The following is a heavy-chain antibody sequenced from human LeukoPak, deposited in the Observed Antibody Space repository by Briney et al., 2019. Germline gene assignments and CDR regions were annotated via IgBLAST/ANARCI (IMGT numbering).Heavy chain of an antibody. J-gene: IGHJ4*02. D-gene: IGHD6-13*01. CDR2: INHSGST. CDR1: GGSFSGYY. CDR3: ARGYGYVVHGFDY. Sequence: SETLSLTCAVYGGSFSGYYWSWIRQPPGKGLGWIGEINHSGSTDYNPSLKSRVTISVDTSKNQFSLKLSSVAAADTAVYYCARGYGYVVHGFDYWGQGTLVTVSS. V-gene: IGHV4-34*01.